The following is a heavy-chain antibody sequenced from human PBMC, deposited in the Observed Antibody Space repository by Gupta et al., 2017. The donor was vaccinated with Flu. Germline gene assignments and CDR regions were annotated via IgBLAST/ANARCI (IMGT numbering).Heavy chain of an antibody. CDR3: ARDWGRYCSSTSCYYFDY. J-gene: IGHJ4*02. D-gene: IGHD2-2*01. CDR2: ISSSGSTI. Sequence: EVQLVESGGGLVQPGGSLRLSCAASGFTFSSYEMNWVRQAPGKGLEWVSYISSSGSTIYYADSVKGRFTISRDNAKNSLYLQMNSLRAEDTAVYYCARDWGRYCSSTSCYYFDYWGQGTLVTVSS. CDR1: GFTFSSYE. V-gene: IGHV3-48*03.